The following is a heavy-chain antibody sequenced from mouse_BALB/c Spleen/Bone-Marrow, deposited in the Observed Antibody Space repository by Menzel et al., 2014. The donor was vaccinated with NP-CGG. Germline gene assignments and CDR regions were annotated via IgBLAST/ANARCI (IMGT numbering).Heavy chain of an antibody. J-gene: IGHJ2*01. Sequence: QVQLQQPGAELVRPGTSVKVSCKASGYAFTNYLIEWVKQRPGQGLEWIGVINPGSGGTNYNEKFKGKATLTADKSSSTAYMQLSSLTSDDSAVYFCARGITTGYFDYWGQGTLSQSPQ. CDR3: ARGITTGYFDY. V-gene: IGHV1-54*01. CDR1: GYAFTNYL. D-gene: IGHD1-1*01. CDR2: INPGSGGT.